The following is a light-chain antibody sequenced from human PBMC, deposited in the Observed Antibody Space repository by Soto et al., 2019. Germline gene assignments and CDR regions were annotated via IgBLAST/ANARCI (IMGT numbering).Light chain of an antibody. CDR3: QQCSSYPWPY. V-gene: IGKV1-5*01. CDR2: DAS. Sequence: DIQMTQSPSILSASVGDSVTITCRASQSVSRWLAWYQQKPGKAPKLLIYDASSLNSGVPSRFSGSQYGSEFSLTSTSLLPEDFAPYLCQQCSSYPWPYFGGGTK. CDR1: QSVSRW. J-gene: IGKJ4*01.